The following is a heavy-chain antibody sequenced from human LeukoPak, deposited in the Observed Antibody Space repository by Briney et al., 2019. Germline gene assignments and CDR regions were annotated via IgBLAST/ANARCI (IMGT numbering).Heavy chain of an antibody. D-gene: IGHD3-10*01. Sequence: ASVKVSCKGSGYSFTSYYIHWVRQAPGQGLEWMGIINPSGGSTSYAQKFQGRVTMTRDMSTSTVYMELSSLRSEDTAVYYCARDLFGESYWGQGTLVTVSS. J-gene: IGHJ4*02. CDR2: INPSGGST. V-gene: IGHV1-46*01. CDR1: GYSFTSYY. CDR3: ARDLFGESY.